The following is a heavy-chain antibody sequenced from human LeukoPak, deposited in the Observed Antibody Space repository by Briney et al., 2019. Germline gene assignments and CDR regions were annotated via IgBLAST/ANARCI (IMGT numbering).Heavy chain of an antibody. CDR3: AREEMLGYCSSTSCYSPYYFDY. V-gene: IGHV4-59*01. J-gene: IGHJ4*02. CDR1: VGSLSSYY. Sequence: PSETLSLTCTVSVGSLSSYYWSWIRQPPGKGLEWIGYIYYSGSANYNPSLKSRVTISVDTSKNQFSLKLSAVIAADTAVYYCAREEMLGYCSSTSCYSPYYFDYWGQGTLVTVSS. CDR2: IYYSGSA. D-gene: IGHD2-2*02.